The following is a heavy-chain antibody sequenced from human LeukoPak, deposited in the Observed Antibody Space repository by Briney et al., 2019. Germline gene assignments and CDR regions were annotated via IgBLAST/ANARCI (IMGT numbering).Heavy chain of an antibody. D-gene: IGHD6-19*01. J-gene: IGHJ4*02. CDR1: GFTVSSNY. CDR3: AREVEAVAVDY. CDR2: IYSGGST. V-gene: IGHV3-66*01. Sequence: GGSLRLSCAASGFTVSSNYMSWVRQAPGKGLEWVSVIYSGGSTYYADSVKGRFTISRDNSKNTLYLQMNSLRAEDTAVYYCAREVEAVAVDYWGQGTLVTVSS.